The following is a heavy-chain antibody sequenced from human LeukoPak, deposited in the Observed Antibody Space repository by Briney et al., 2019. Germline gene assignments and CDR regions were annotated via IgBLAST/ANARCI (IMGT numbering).Heavy chain of an antibody. Sequence: SETLSLTCAVYGGSFIGYYWSWIRQPPGKGLEWIGEINHSGSTNYNPSLKSRVTISVDTSKNQFSLKLSSVTAADTAVYYCARGDPQLRYFDWLLLTGFDPWGQGTLVTVSS. CDR1: GGSFIGYY. D-gene: IGHD3-9*01. CDR3: ARGDPQLRYFDWLLLTGFDP. V-gene: IGHV4-34*01. CDR2: INHSGST. J-gene: IGHJ5*02.